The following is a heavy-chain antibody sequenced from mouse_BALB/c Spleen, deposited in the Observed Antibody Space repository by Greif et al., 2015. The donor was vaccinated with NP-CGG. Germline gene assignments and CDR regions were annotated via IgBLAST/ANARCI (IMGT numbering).Heavy chain of an antibody. CDR1: GFTFSSYT. CDR3: TRDDYFDY. Sequence: DVHLVESGGGLVKPGGSLKLSCAASGFTFSSYTMSWVRQTPEKRLEWVATISSGGSYTYYPDSVKGRFTISRDNAKNTLYLQMSSLKSEDTAMYYCTRDDYFDYWGQGTTLTVSS. CDR2: ISSGGSYT. V-gene: IGHV5-6-4*01. J-gene: IGHJ2*01.